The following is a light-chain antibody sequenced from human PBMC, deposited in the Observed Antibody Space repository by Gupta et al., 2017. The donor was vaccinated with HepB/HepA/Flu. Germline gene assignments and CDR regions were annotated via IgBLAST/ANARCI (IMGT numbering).Light chain of an antibody. CDR2: IEASGNY. CDR1: SGLSSYI. V-gene: IGLV4-60*03. J-gene: IGLJ3*02. Sequence: QPVLPPSSSDSASLGSSVKITCTLTSGLSSYIIEWHQQQPGKPPRFLMNIEASGNYNKGSGGAARFSGSSSVGDRDLIISYRQAEDEADYYWETGDSNTRVFGGGTKLTVL. CDR3: ETGDSNTRV.